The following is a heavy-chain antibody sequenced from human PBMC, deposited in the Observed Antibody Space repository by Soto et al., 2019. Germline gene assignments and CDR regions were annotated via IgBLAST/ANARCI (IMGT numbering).Heavy chain of an antibody. CDR3: AKGSSYGDFYDC. V-gene: IGHV3-23*01. CDR2: IDSSGFST. D-gene: IGHD4-17*01. Sequence: PGGSLRLSCAPSGFTVSSYAMSWVRQAPGKGLEWVSRIDSSGFSTYYAGYVKGRFTISRDNSKNTWNLQMNSLRAEDTAIYYCAKGSSYGDFYDCWGQGTLVTVSS. J-gene: IGHJ4*02. CDR1: GFTVSSYA.